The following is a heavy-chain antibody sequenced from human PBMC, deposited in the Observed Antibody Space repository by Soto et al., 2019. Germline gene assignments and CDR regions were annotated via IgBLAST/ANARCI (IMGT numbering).Heavy chain of an antibody. V-gene: IGHV1-18*01. J-gene: IGHJ1*01. CDR1: GYTFTSDG. Sequence: GASVKVSCKASGYTFTSDGISWGRQAPGQGLEWMGWISAYNGNTNYAQKLQGRVTMTTDTSTSTAYMELRSLRSDDTAVYYCARDLYPDYDFWSGYTRPPHWGQGTLVTVSS. D-gene: IGHD3-3*01. CDR2: ISAYNGNT. CDR3: ARDLYPDYDFWSGYTRPPH.